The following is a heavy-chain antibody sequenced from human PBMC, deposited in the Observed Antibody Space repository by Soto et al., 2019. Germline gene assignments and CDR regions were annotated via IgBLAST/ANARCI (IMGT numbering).Heavy chain of an antibody. Sequence: PGGSLRLSCAASGFTFSSYAMSWVRQAPGKGLEWFSAISGSGGSTYYADSVKGRFTIPRDNSKNTLYLQMNSLRAEDTAVYYCAKGHSIGYCTNGVCYPFDYWGQGILVTVSS. CDR3: AKGHSIGYCTNGVCYPFDY. V-gene: IGHV3-23*01. CDR2: ISGSGGST. D-gene: IGHD2-8*01. J-gene: IGHJ4*02. CDR1: GFTFSSYA.